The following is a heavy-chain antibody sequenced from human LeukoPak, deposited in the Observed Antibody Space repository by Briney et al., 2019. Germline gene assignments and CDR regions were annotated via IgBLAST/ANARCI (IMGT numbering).Heavy chain of an antibody. V-gene: IGHV3-74*01. CDR1: GFSFSSYW. Sequence: GGSLTLSCAASGFSFSSYWMNWVRQAPGKGLVWLSRIDSDGRSTTYADSVKGRFPISRDNAKNTLFLQMNSLRVEDTDVYYCTRGGLWFGAFLDYWGQGTRVTVSS. D-gene: IGHD3-10*01. CDR3: TRGGLWFGAFLDY. J-gene: IGHJ4*02. CDR2: IDSDGRST.